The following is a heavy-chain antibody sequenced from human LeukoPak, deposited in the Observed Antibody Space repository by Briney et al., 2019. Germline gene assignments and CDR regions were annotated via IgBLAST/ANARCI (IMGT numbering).Heavy chain of an antibody. J-gene: IGHJ4*02. CDR1: GFIFSSYA. CDR2: ISGSGGST. Sequence: GGSLRLSCAASGFIFSSYAMSWVRQAPGKGLEWVSAISGSGGSTYYADSVKGRFTISRDNSKNTLYLQMNSLRAEDTAVYYCAKGEDTAVVTKSPDLSYWGQGTLVTVSS. V-gene: IGHV3-23*01. D-gene: IGHD5-18*01. CDR3: AKGEDTAVVTKSPDLSY.